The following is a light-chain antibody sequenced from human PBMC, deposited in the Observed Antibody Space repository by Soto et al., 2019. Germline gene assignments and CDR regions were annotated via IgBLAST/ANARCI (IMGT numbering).Light chain of an antibody. V-gene: IGLV1-40*01. J-gene: IGLJ3*02. CDR3: QSYDSSLSAWV. CDR2: GNI. Sequence: QSVLTQPPSVSGAPGQRVTISCTGSSSNIGGGYDVHWYQQLPGRVPKLLVYGNIKRPSRVPDRFSGSKSDTSASLAITGLQAEDEADYYCQSYDSSLSAWVFGGGTKLTVL. CDR1: SSNIGGGYD.